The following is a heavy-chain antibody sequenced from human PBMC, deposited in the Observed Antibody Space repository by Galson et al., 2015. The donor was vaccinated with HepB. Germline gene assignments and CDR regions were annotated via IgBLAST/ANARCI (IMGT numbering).Heavy chain of an antibody. J-gene: IGHJ5*02. Sequence: SVKVSCKASGYTFTSYGISWVRQAPGQGLEWMGWISAYNGNTNYAQKLQGRVTMTTDTSTSTAYMELSSLRSEDTAVYYCARGNEKTDPDIVVVPAAPQLNWFDPWGQGTLVTVSS. CDR3: ARGNEKTDPDIVVVPAAPQLNWFDP. D-gene: IGHD2-2*01. CDR2: ISAYNGNT. CDR1: GYTFTSYG. V-gene: IGHV1-18*01.